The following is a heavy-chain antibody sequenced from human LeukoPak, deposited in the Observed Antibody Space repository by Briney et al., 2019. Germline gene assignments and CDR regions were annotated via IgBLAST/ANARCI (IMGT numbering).Heavy chain of an antibody. CDR3: ASSGGLPYFIDY. Sequence: SETLSLTCTVSGYSISSNYYWGWIRQPPGKGLEWIGNIYHSERFYYNPSLKSRVTMSVNTSKNQFSLKLSSVTAADTAMYYCASSGGLPYFIDYWGQGTLVTVSS. D-gene: IGHD3-16*01. CDR1: GYSISSNYY. CDR2: IYHSERF. V-gene: IGHV4-38-2*02. J-gene: IGHJ4*02.